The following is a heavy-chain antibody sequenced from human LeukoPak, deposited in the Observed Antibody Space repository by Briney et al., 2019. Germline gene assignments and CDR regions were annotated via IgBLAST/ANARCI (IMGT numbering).Heavy chain of an antibody. CDR2: IIPIFGTA. CDR3: ARVQYSSGWGAFDI. D-gene: IGHD6-19*01. CDR1: GGTFSSYA. Sequence: ASVKVSCRASGGTFSSYAISWVRQAPGQGLEWMGGIIPIFGTANYAQKFQGRVTITADESTSTAYMELSSLRSEDTAVYYCARVQYSSGWGAFDIWGQGTMVTVSS. J-gene: IGHJ3*02. V-gene: IGHV1-69*01.